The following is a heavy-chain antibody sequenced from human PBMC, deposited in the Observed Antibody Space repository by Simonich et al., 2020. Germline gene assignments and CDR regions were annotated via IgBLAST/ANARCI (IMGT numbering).Heavy chain of an antibody. CDR2: ICYDGSNK. CDR1: GFTFSSYG. V-gene: IGHV3-33*01. D-gene: IGHD6-13*01. J-gene: IGHJ4*02. CDR3: ARERAAAGEAFDY. Sequence: QVQLVESGGGVVQPGSSLRLSCAASGFTFSSYGMHWVRQAPVKGLEWVAVICYDGSNKYYADSVKGRFTISRDNSKNTLYLQMNSLRAEDTAVYYCARERAAAGEAFDYWGQGTLVTVSS.